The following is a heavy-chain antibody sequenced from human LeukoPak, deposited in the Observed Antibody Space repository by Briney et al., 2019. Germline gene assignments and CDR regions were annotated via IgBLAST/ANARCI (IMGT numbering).Heavy chain of an antibody. CDR3: ARGGPDSGYDYYFDY. CDR1: GGSINYYY. V-gene: IGHV4-4*07. Sequence: SETLSLTCSVSGGSINYYYWTWIRHPAGKGLEWIGRVYSSGITSYNPSLKSRVTMSVDTSKNQFSLKLSSVTAADTAVYYCARGGPDSGYDYYFDYWGQGTPVTVSS. D-gene: IGHD5-12*01. CDR2: VYSSGIT. J-gene: IGHJ4*02.